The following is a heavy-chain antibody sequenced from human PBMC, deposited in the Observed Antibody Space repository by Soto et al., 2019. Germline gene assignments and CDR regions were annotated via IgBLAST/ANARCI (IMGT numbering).Heavy chain of an antibody. D-gene: IGHD3-10*01. CDR2: IIPYLSVS. CDR1: GDTFNFYT. Sequence: QVQLVQSGAEVKKPGSSLRVSCKASGDTFNFYTINWVRQAPGLGLEWLGRIIPYLSVSHYAQKFQGRVTITADKSTYTTSMEVRSLRSEDTAMYYCATSIGSGYRAFDYWGQGARVTVSS. V-gene: IGHV1-69*02. J-gene: IGHJ4*02. CDR3: ATSIGSGYRAFDY.